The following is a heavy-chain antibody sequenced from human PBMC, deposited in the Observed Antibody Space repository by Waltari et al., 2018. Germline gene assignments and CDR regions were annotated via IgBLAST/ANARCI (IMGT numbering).Heavy chain of an antibody. CDR2: ISGSGGST. D-gene: IGHD2-2*02. V-gene: IGHV3-23*01. Sequence: EVQLLESGGGLVQPGGSLRLSCAASGFTFSSYAMSWVRQAPGKGLEWVSAISGSGGSTYYADSVKGRFTTSRDNSKNTLYLQMNSLRAEDTAVYYCAKDDGVVPAAILSYFDYWGQGTLVTVSS. CDR1: GFTFSSYA. J-gene: IGHJ4*02. CDR3: AKDDGVVPAAILSYFDY.